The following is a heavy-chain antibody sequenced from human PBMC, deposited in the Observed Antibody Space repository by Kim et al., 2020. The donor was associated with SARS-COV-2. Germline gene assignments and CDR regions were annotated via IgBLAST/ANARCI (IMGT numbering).Heavy chain of an antibody. V-gene: IGHV7-4-1*02. CDR2: INTNTGNP. CDR3: ARDCDSSGYYGEGGVYYYYMDV. CDR1: GYTFTTYA. Sequence: ASVKVSCKASGYTFTTYAMNWVRQAPGQGLEWMGWINTNTGNPTYAQGFTGRFVFSLDTSVSTAYLQISSLKAEDTAVYYCARDCDSSGYYGEGGVYYYYMDVWGKGTTVTVSS. D-gene: IGHD3-22*01. J-gene: IGHJ6*03.